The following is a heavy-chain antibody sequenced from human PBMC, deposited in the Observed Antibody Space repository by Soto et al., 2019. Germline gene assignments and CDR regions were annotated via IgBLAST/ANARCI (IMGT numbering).Heavy chain of an antibody. CDR1: GFTFSSYA. D-gene: IGHD3-22*01. V-gene: IGHV3-23*01. CDR2: ISGSGGST. CDR3: AKDLSPKWLRNERKDGIRYDSSGYWYYFDY. J-gene: IGHJ4*02. Sequence: GGSLRLSCAASGFTFSSYAMSWVRQAPGKGLEWVSAISGSGGSTYYADSVKGRFTISRDNSKKTLYLQMNSLRAEDTAVYYCAKDLSPKWLRNERKDGIRYDSSGYWYYFDYWGQGTLVTVSS.